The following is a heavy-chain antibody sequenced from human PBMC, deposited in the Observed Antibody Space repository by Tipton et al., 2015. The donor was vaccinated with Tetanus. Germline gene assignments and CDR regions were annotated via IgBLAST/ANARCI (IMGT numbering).Heavy chain of an antibody. Sequence: TLSLTCTVSGGSMRGDHWSWIRQPPGKGLEWLGHTYDSGRINYNPSLKSRVTISVDASRNQFSLTLNSVTAADPAVYFCAGYRVGGGGRGYWGQGTLVTVSS. V-gene: IGHV4-59*01. D-gene: IGHD5-24*01. CDR1: GGSMRGDH. CDR3: AGYRVGGGGRGY. J-gene: IGHJ4*02. CDR2: TYDSGRI.